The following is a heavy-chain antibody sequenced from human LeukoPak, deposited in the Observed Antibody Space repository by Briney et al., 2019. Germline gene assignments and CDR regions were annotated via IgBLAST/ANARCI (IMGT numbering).Heavy chain of an antibody. CDR3: ARAYYDTSGYPGWYFDL. D-gene: IGHD3-22*01. CDR2: IYTSGST. V-gene: IGHV4-4*07. Sequence: SETLSLTCTVSGGSISSYYWSWIRQPAGKGLQWIGRIYTSGSTNYNPSLKSRVTMSVDTSKNQFSLKLTSVTAADTAVYYCARAYYDTSGYPGWYFDLWGRGTLVTVSS. J-gene: IGHJ2*01. CDR1: GGSISSYY.